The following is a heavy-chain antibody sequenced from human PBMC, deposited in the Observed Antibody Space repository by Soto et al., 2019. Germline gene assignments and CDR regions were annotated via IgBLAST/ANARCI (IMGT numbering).Heavy chain of an antibody. D-gene: IGHD6-19*01. CDR3: ARRPLGPIIHINGWQKYNWFDP. CDR2: ISGYNGHT. CDR1: GYSFIDYG. J-gene: IGHJ5*02. Sequence: QVQLVQSGAEVMKPGASMNISCKGSGYSFIDYGIVWVRQAPGQGLEWMGWISGYNGHTNYAKKFQGRVTMTTDTASTTAYLKLRSLTFDDTAVYYCARRPLGPIIHINGWQKYNWFDPWGQGTLVTVSS. V-gene: IGHV1-18*04.